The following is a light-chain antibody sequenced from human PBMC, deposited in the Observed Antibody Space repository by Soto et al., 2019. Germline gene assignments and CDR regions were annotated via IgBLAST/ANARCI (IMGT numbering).Light chain of an antibody. J-gene: IGKJ4*01. CDR1: QSVSSY. V-gene: IGKV3-15*01. CDR2: DAS. Sequence: EIVLTQSPATLSLSPGERATLSCRASQSVSSYLAWYQQKPGHAPRLLIYDASTRATGIPARFTGSGSGTEFTLTISSLQSEDFAVYYCQQYNNWPLTFGGGTKVDIK. CDR3: QQYNNWPLT.